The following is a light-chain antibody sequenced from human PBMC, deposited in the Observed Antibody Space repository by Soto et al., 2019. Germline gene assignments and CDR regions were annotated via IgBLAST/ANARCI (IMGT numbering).Light chain of an antibody. Sequence: QLVLTQSSSASASLGSSVKLTCTLSSGHSSYIIAWHQQQPGKAPRYLMKLEGSGNYNKGSGVPDRFSGSSSGADRYLTISNLQSEDEADYYCETWDSYTRVFGGGTQLTVL. CDR3: ETWDSYTRV. V-gene: IGLV4-60*03. J-gene: IGLJ2*01. CDR2: LEGSGNY. CDR1: SGHSSYI.